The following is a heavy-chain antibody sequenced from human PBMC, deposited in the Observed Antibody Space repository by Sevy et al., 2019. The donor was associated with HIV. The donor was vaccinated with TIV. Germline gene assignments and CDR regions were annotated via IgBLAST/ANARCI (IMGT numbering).Heavy chain of an antibody. CDR2: ISNSGSII. CDR1: GFTFSSYE. D-gene: IGHD6-13*01. V-gene: IGHV3-48*03. CDR3: AREDGSRQYFQY. J-gene: IGHJ1*01. Sequence: GESLKISCVISGFTFSSYEMNWVRQAPGKGLEWVSHISNSGSIIYYEASVKGRFTISRDNAKNSLYLQMNSLRAEDTAVYYCAREDGSRQYFQYWGQGTLVTVSS.